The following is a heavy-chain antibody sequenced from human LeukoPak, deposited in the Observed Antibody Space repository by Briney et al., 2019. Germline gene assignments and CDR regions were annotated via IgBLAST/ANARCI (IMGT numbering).Heavy chain of an antibody. CDR3: ARFRFLEWLSYDY. CDR1: GGSISNGGYY. V-gene: IGHV4-30-2*01. Sequence: SETLSLTCTVSGGSISNGGYYWSWIRQPPGKGLEWIGYIYHSGSTYYNPSLKSRVTISVDRSKNQFSLKLSSVTAADTAVYYCARFRFLEWLSYDYWGQGTLVTVSS. J-gene: IGHJ4*02. CDR2: IYHSGST. D-gene: IGHD3-3*01.